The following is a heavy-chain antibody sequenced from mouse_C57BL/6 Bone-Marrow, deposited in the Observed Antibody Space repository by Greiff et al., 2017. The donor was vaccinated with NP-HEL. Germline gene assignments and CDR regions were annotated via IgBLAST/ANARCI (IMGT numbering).Heavy chain of an antibody. CDR3: TTSITTVRLYAVDY. J-gene: IGHJ4*01. CDR1: GFNIKDYY. Sequence: EVQLQQSGAELVRPGASVKLSCTASGFNIKDYYMHWVKQRPEQGLEWIGRIDPEDGDTEYAPKFQGKATMTADTSSNTAYLQLSSLTSEDTADYDCTTSITTVRLYAVDYWGQGTSVTVSS. V-gene: IGHV14-1*01. CDR2: IDPEDGDT. D-gene: IGHD1-1*01.